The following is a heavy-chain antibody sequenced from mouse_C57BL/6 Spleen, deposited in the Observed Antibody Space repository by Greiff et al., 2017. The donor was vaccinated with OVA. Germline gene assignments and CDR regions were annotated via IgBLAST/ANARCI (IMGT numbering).Heavy chain of an antibody. Sequence: QVQLQQPGAVLVMPGASVRLSCKASGYTFTSYWMHWVKQRPGQGLEWIGEIDPSDSYTNYNQKFKGKSTLTVDKSSSTAYMQLSGLTSDDSAVDYCASGGADSLVDYWGQGTTLTVSS. J-gene: IGHJ2*01. V-gene: IGHV1-69*01. CDR2: IDPSDSYT. CDR1: GYTFTSYW. D-gene: IGHD3-3*01. CDR3: ASGGADSLVDY.